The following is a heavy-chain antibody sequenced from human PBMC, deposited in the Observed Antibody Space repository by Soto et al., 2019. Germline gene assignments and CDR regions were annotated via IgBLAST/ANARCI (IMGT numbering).Heavy chain of an antibody. CDR2: IYSGGST. CDR3: AFSFQAYDGIRGCSTVSAFLVNGSSDL. J-gene: IGHJ2*01. Sequence: SRVSKEKGKGLEWVSVIYSGGSTYYADSVKGRFTISRDNAKNSLYLQMNSLRAEDTAVYYCAFSFQAYDGIRGCSTVSAFLVNGSSDL. V-gene: IGHV3-53*01. D-gene: IGHD2-21*01.